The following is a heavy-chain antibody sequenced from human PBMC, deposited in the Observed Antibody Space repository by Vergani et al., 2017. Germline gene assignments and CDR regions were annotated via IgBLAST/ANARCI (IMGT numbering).Heavy chain of an antibody. CDR2: IYYSGST. CDR1: GGSVSSGSYY. D-gene: IGHD6-13*01. CDR3: ARVPQQLVHFDY. V-gene: IGHV4-61*01. Sequence: QVQLQESGPGLVKPSETLSLTCTVSGGSVSSGSYYWSWIRQPPGKGLEWIGYIYYSGSTNYNPSLKSRVTISVDTSKNQFSLKLSSVTAADTAVYYCARVPQQLVHFDYWGQGTLVTVSS. J-gene: IGHJ4*02.